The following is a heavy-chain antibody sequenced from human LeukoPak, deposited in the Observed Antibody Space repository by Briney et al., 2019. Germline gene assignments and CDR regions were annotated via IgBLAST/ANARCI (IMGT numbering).Heavy chain of an antibody. J-gene: IGHJ4*02. CDR1: GYTFTGYY. V-gene: IGHV1-69*04. CDR3: ARDRTEMATFDY. CDR2: IIPILGIA. Sequence: SVKVSCKASGYTFTGYYMHWVRQAPGQGLEWMGRIIPILGIANYAQKFQGRVTITADKSTSTAYMELSSLRSEDTAVYYCARDRTEMATFDYWGQGTLVTVSS. D-gene: IGHD5-12*01.